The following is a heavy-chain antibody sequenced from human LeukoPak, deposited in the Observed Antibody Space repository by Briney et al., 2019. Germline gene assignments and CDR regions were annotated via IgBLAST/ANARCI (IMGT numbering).Heavy chain of an antibody. V-gene: IGHV1-24*01. CDR3: ATGPRSDILTGYYAYYFDY. Sequence: ASVKVSCKVSGYTLTELSMHWVRQAPGKGLEWMGGFDPEDGETIYAQKFQGRVTMTEDTSTDTAYMELSSLRSEDTAVYYCATGPRSDILTGYYAYYFDYWGQGTLVTVSS. D-gene: IGHD3-9*01. CDR2: FDPEDGET. J-gene: IGHJ4*02. CDR1: GYTLTELS.